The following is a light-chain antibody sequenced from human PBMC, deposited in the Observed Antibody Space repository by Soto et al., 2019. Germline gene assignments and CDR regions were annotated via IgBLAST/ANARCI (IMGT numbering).Light chain of an antibody. CDR2: AAS. V-gene: IGKV1-5*01. J-gene: IGKJ1*01. CDR1: QSISSW. CDR3: QHYSSSPWT. Sequence: DIQMTQSPSTLSASVGDRVTITCRASQSISSWLAWYQQKPGKAPKLLIYAASNVESGVPSRFSVSGSRTKSTLAISPLQPDDFAPYYCQHYSSSPWTFGQGTKVKI.